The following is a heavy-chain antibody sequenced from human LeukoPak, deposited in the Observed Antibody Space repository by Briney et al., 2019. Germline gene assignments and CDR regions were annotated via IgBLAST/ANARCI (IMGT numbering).Heavy chain of an antibody. V-gene: IGHV3-30-3*01. Sequence: PGGSLRLSCAASGFTFSSYAMHWVRQAPGKGLEWVVVISYDGSNKYYADSVKGRFTISRDNSKNTLYLQMNSLRAEDTAVYYCARDGGDIVVVPAADYYYYYGMDVWGQGTTVTVPS. CDR2: ISYDGSNK. CDR1: GFTFSSYA. J-gene: IGHJ6*02. CDR3: ARDGGDIVVVPAADYYYYYGMDV. D-gene: IGHD2-2*01.